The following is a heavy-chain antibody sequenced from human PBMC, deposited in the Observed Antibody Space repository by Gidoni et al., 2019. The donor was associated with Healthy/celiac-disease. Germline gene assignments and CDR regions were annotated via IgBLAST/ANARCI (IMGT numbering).Heavy chain of an antibody. V-gene: IGHV3-23*04. J-gene: IGHJ3*02. CDR2: ISGSGGST. CDR3: AKDLIASSWSPDAFDI. CDR1: GFTFSSYA. Sequence: EVQLVESGGGLVQPGGSLRLSCAASGFTFSSYAMSWVRQAPGKGLEWVSAISGSGGSTYYADSVKGRFTISRDNSKNTLYLQMNSLRAEDTAVYYCAKDLIASSWSPDAFDIWGQGTMVTVSS. D-gene: IGHD6-13*01.